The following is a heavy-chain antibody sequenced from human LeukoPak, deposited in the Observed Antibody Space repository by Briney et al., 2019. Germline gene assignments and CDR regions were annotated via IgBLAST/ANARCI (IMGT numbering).Heavy chain of an antibody. J-gene: IGHJ4*02. CDR3: ARVYYYYDSSGILTLYFDY. D-gene: IGHD3-22*01. V-gene: IGHV1-2*02. Sequence: APVKVSCKASGYTFTGYYLHWVRQAPGQGLEWMGWINPNSGGTNYAQKFQGRVTMTRDTSISTAYMELSRLRSDDTAVYYCARVYYYYDSSGILTLYFDYWGQGTLVTVSS. CDR1: GYTFTGYY. CDR2: INPNSGGT.